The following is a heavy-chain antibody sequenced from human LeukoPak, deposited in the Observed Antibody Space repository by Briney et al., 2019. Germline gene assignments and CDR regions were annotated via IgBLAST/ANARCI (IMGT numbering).Heavy chain of an antibody. CDR2: IHPGGTI. D-gene: IGHD1-26*01. Sequence: SETLSLTCAVSGSSVYTDYYWAWVRQPPGKGLEWIGSIHPGGTIYSNPSLKSRLTISVDTSANHFSLKLSSVTAADTALYYCARHSRVIVGAICAFDFWGQGTKVTVSS. CDR3: ARHSRVIVGAICAFDF. V-gene: IGHV4-38-2*01. CDR1: GSSVYTDYY. J-gene: IGHJ3*01.